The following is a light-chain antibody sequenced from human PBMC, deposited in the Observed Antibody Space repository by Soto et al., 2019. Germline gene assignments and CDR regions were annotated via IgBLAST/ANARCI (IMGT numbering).Light chain of an antibody. CDR3: QQYNNWPYT. J-gene: IGKJ2*01. V-gene: IGKV3-15*01. CDR1: QSVSSN. CDR2: GAS. Sequence: EIVMTQSPATLSVSPGERATLSCRASQSVSSNLAWYQQKPGQAPRLLIYGASTRATGIPARFSGSRSGTEFTLTMSSLQSEDFAVYYGQQYNNWPYTFGQGTKLEIK.